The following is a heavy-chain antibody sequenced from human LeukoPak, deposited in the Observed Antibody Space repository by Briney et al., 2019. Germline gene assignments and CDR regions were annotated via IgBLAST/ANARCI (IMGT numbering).Heavy chain of an antibody. J-gene: IGHJ4*02. D-gene: IGHD1-1*01. CDR1: GFTFDDYT. V-gene: IGHV3-43*01. Sequence: GGSLRLSCAASGFTFDDYTMHWVRQAPGKGLEWVSLISWDGGSTYYADSVKGRFTISRDNSKNSLYLQMNSLRTEDTALYYCAKGSTGRNELDYWGQGTLVTVSS. CDR2: ISWDGGST. CDR3: AKGSTGRNELDY.